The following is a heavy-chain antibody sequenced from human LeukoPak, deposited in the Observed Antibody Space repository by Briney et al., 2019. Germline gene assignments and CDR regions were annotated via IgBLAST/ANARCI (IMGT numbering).Heavy chain of an antibody. V-gene: IGHV4-30-4*01. CDR1: GGSISSGDYY. J-gene: IGHJ6*02. CDR2: IYYSGST. Sequence: PSETLSLTCTVSGGSISSGDYYWSWIRQPPGKGLEWIGYIYYSGSTYYNPSLKSRVTIPEGTSKNQFSLKLSSVTAADTAVYYCARGYCSGGNCYRYGMDVWGQGTTVTVSS. D-gene: IGHD2-15*01. CDR3: ARGYCSGGNCYRYGMDV.